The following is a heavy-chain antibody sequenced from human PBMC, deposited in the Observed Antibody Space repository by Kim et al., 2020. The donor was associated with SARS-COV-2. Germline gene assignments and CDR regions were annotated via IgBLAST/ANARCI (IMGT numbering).Heavy chain of an antibody. D-gene: IGHD7-27*01. CDR2: IIPILGIA. Sequence: SVKVSCKASGGTFSSYAISWVRQAPGQGLEWMGRIIPILGIANYAQKFQGRVTITADKSTSTAYMELSSLRSEDTAVYYCARGLSGAQRHNWFDPWGQGTLVTVSS. V-gene: IGHV1-69*04. CDR3: ARGLSGAQRHNWFDP. J-gene: IGHJ5*02. CDR1: GGTFSSYA.